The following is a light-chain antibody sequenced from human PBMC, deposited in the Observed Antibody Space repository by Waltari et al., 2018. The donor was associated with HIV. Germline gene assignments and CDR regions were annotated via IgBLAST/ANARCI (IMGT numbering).Light chain of an antibody. CDR1: ESISRS. Sequence: DIQMPQSPSSLSASMGDRVTITCRASESISRSLNWYQQKPGQAPKLLIYAASSLHGGVPSRFTASGSWTDFTLIISSLQPEDSATYYCQQTYNTPHTFGQGTKLEIK. CDR2: AAS. V-gene: IGKV1-39*01. CDR3: QQTYNTPHT. J-gene: IGKJ2*01.